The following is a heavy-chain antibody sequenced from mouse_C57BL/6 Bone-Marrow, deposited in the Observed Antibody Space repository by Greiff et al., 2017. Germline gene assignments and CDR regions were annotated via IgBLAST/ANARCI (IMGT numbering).Heavy chain of an antibody. Sequence: QVQLQQSGPELVKPGASVKISCKASGYAFSSSWMNWVKQRPGKGLEWIGRIYPGDGDTNYNGKFKGKATLTADKSSSTAYMQLSSLTSEDSAVYCCASPLITTAVGGFAYWGQGTLVTVSA. V-gene: IGHV1-82*01. D-gene: IGHD1-1*01. J-gene: IGHJ3*01. CDR1: GYAFSSSW. CDR2: IYPGDGDT. CDR3: ASPLITTAVGGFAY.